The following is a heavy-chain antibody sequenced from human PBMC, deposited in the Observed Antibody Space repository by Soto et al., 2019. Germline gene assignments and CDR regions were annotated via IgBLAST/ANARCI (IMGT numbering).Heavy chain of an antibody. V-gene: IGHV3-15*07. Sequence: SVSNAWMNWVRQAPGKGLEWVGRIKSKTDGGTTDYAAPVKGRFTISRDDSKNTLYLQMNSLKTEDTAVYYCTTSSPPWDIVVVTAPWGQGTLVTVSS. J-gene: IGHJ5*02. CDR1: SVSNAW. CDR2: IKSKTDGGTT. D-gene: IGHD2-21*02. CDR3: TTSSPPWDIVVVTAP.